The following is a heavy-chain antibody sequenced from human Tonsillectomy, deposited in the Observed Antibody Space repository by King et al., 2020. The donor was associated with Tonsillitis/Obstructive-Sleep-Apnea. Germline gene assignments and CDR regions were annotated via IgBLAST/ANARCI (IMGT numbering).Heavy chain of an antibody. Sequence: QLQESGPGLVKPSETLSLTCTVSGGSISSSSYYWGWIRQPPGKGLEWIGSIYYSGSTYYNPSLKSRVTISVDTSKNQFSLKLSSVTAADTAVYYCARQTLYDYGDFEPLGYWGQGTLVTVSS. V-gene: IGHV4-39*01. D-gene: IGHD4-17*01. CDR2: IYYSGST. CDR3: ARQTLYDYGDFEPLGY. CDR1: GGSISSSSYY. J-gene: IGHJ4*02.